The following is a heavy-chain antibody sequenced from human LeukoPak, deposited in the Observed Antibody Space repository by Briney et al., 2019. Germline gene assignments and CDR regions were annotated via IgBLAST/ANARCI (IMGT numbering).Heavy chain of an antibody. J-gene: IGHJ4*02. CDR1: GYTFTGHY. Sequence: SVKVSCKASGYTFTGHYIQCVPHAPGQGLQCVGWVNANNGATHCAQKLQDRVTMTRDTYISTAYMELSRLTSDDTAVYYCARDQNYYDTNTYYGIDCWGQGTLVTVSS. CDR2: VNANNGAT. CDR3: ARDQNYYDTNTYYGIDC. D-gene: IGHD3-22*01. V-gene: IGHV1-2*02.